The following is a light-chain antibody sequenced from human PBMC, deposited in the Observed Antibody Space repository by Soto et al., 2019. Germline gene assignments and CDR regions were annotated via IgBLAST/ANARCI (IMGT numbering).Light chain of an antibody. V-gene: IGKV1-5*03. CDR3: QQYNNYLLT. CDR2: KAS. CDR1: QSISHW. J-gene: IGKJ4*01. Sequence: DIQMTQSPSTLSASVGDRVTITCRASQSISHWLAWYQQKPGKAPKVLIYKASSLESGVPSRFSGSGSGTEFTLTISSLQPDDFVTYYCQQYNNYLLTFGGGTKVEIK.